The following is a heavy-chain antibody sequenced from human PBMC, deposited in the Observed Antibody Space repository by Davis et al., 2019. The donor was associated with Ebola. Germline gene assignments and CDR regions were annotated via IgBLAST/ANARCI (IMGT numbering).Heavy chain of an antibody. J-gene: IGHJ3*02. V-gene: IGHV5-51*01. CDR1: GYGFTNYW. Sequence: GESLKISCKGSGYGFTNYWIGWVRQMPGKGLEWMGIIYTGDSDTTYSPSFRGQVTISADKSIKTAFLQWNSLKASDTAMYYCATLRRTITGMDDGFDIWGQGTMVTVSS. CDR2: IYTGDSDT. CDR3: ATLRRTITGMDDGFDI. D-gene: IGHD1-20*01.